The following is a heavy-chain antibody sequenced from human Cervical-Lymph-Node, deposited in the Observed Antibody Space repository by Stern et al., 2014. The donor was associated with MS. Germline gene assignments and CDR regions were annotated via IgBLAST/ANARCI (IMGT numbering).Heavy chain of an antibody. V-gene: IGHV1-69*06. D-gene: IGHD3-10*01. CDR3: GRGAGDNWFDP. J-gene: IGHJ5*02. CDR1: GG. Sequence: VQLVESGADVKKPGSSVRVSCKVSGGISWLRQAPGQGLEWMGGIIPFVGTGTVNYAQNFQGRLTIIADTSTNTTYMELSSLRFDDPAVYYCGRGAGDNWFDPWGQGTLVSVSS. CDR2: IIPFVGTGTV.